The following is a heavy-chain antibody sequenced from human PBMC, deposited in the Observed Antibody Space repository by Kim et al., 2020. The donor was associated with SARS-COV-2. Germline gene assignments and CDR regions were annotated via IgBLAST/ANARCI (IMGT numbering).Heavy chain of an antibody. CDR2: ISSSSSYI. D-gene: IGHD4-17*01. CDR3: ARLFERGRKKTTVTTWAPFDY. CDR1: GFTFSSYS. V-gene: IGHV3-21*01. J-gene: IGHJ4*02. Sequence: GGSLRLSCAASGFTFSSYSMNWVRQAPGKGLEWVSSISSSSSYIYYADSVKGRFTISRDNAKNSLYLQMNSLRAEDTAVYYCARLFERGRKKTTVTTWAPFDYWGQGTLVTVSS.